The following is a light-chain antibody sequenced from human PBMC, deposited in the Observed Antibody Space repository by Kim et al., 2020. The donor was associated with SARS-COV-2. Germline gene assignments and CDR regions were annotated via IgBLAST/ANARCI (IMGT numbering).Light chain of an antibody. Sequence: SGSPGQTASITCSGDKLGDKYACCYQQKPGQSPVLVIYQDSKRPSGIPERFSSSNSGNTATLTISGTQAMDEAVYYCQAWDSSTAVFGGGTKLTVL. J-gene: IGLJ3*02. CDR2: QDS. V-gene: IGLV3-1*01. CDR1: KLGDKY. CDR3: QAWDSSTAV.